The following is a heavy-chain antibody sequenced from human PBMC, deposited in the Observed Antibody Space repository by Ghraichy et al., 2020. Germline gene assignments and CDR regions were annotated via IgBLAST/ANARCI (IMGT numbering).Heavy chain of an antibody. J-gene: IGHJ5*02. CDR3: ARVREAAGTGGGYWFDP. CDR1: GGSISSYY. D-gene: IGHD6-13*01. CDR2: IYTSGST. V-gene: IGHV4-4*07. Sequence: SETLSLTCTVSGGSISSYYWSWIRQPAGKGLEWIGRIYTSGSTNYNPSLKSRVTMSVDTSKNQFSLKLSSVTAADTAVYYCARVREAAGTGGGYWFDPWGQGTLVTVSS.